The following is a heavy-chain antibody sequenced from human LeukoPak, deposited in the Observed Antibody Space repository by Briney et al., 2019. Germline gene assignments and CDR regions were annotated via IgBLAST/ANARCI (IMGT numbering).Heavy chain of an antibody. CDR1: GGTFSSYA. D-gene: IGHD3-22*01. CDR2: IIPIFGTA. V-gene: IGHV1-69*01. Sequence: SVKVSCKASGGTFSSYAISWVRQAPGQGLEWMGGIIPIFGTANYAQKFQGRVTITADESTSTAYMELSSLRSEDTAVYYCASYYYDSSGYTPYYFDYWGQGTLVTVSS. J-gene: IGHJ4*02. CDR3: ASYYYDSSGYTPYYFDY.